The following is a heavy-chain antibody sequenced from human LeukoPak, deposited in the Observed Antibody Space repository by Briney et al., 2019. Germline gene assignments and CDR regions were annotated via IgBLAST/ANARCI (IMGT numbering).Heavy chain of an antibody. Sequence: SRINSDVSSTSYADSVKGRFTISRDNAKNTLYLQMNSLRAEDTAVYYCARGNCGWYWEFDYWGQGTLVTVSS. CDR3: ARGNCGWYWEFDY. CDR2: INSDVSST. J-gene: IGHJ4*02. V-gene: IGHV3-74*01. D-gene: IGHD6-19*01.